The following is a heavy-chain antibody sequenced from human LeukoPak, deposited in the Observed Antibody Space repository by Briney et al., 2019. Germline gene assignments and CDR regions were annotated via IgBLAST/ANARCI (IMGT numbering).Heavy chain of an antibody. CDR1: GFIFDNYA. Sequence: TGGSLRLSCAAPGFIFDNYAIHWVRQAPGKGLEWVSLISGDGGSTFYADPVKGRFTISRDNSKNTLYLQMNSLRAEDTAVYYCAKDEYSGYEKIPLDYWGQGTLVTVAS. V-gene: IGHV3-43*02. J-gene: IGHJ4*02. CDR3: AKDEYSGYEKIPLDY. CDR2: ISGDGGST. D-gene: IGHD5-12*01.